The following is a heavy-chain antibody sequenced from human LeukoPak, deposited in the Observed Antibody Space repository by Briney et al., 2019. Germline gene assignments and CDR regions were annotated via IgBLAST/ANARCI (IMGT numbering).Heavy chain of an antibody. Sequence: GVSLRLSCAASGFTFSSYAMSWVRQAPGKGLEWVSAISGSGGSTYYADSVKGRFTISRDNSKNTLYLQMNSLRAEHTAVSHCAKAQGYGDPGAGLFDYWGQGTLVTVSS. J-gene: IGHJ4*02. D-gene: IGHD4-17*01. CDR3: AKAQGYGDPGAGLFDY. CDR2: ISGSGGST. V-gene: IGHV3-23*01. CDR1: GFTFSSYA.